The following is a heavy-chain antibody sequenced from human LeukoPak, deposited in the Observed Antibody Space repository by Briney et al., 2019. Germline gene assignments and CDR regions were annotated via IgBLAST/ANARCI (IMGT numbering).Heavy chain of an antibody. CDR2: ISPGESIYASEQT. J-gene: IGHJ4*02. V-gene: IGHV4-4*07. D-gene: IGHD4-17*01. CDR3: SRDPTTVTTVFDY. CDR1: GVSIGAYY. Sequence: SGTLSLTCSVSGVSIGAYYWSWIRQPAGKGLERIGRISPGESIYASEQTHYNPSLKRRVSMSGHTSKNQVSRKLRPVTAADTAVYYCSRDPTTVTTVFDYWGQGTLVTVSS.